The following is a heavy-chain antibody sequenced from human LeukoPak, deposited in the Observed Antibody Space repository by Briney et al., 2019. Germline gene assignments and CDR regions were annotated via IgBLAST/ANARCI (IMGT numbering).Heavy chain of an antibody. CDR2: ISSSSSYI. J-gene: IGHJ4*02. V-gene: IGHV3-21*01. CDR3: ATDLGIAVANPPGY. D-gene: IGHD6-19*01. CDR1: GLTFSSYS. Sequence: PGGSLRLSCAASGLTFSSYSMHWVRQVPGKGLEWVSSISSSSSYIYYADSVKGRFTISRDNAKNSLYLQMNSLTAEDTAVYYCATDLGIAVANPPGYWGQGTLVTVSS.